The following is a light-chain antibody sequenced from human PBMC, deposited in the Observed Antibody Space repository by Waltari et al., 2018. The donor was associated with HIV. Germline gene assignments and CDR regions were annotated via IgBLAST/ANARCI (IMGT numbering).Light chain of an antibody. CDR1: SSNLGTGYE. V-gene: IGLV1-40*01. Sequence: QSVLTQPPSVSGATGQRVTISCTGSSSNLGTGYEVHWFQQLPGTTPKLLIYDNNNRPSGVPDRFSGSKSGTSASLAITGLQAEDEAYYYCQSHDTSLSGYVIFGGGTKLTVL. J-gene: IGLJ2*01. CDR3: QSHDTSLSGYVI. CDR2: DNN.